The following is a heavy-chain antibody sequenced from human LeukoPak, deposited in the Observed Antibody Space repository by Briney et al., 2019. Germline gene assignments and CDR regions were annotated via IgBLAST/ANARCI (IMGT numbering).Heavy chain of an antibody. D-gene: IGHD4-17*01. J-gene: IGHJ1*01. CDR1: GGSFSGYY. V-gene: IGHV4-34*01. CDR2: INHSGST. CDR3: ARGPPTVTRKKQQRPFFAYFQH. Sequence: PSETLSLTCAVYGGSFSGYYWSWIRQPPGKGLEWIGEINHSGSTNYNPSLKSRVTISVDTSKNQFSLTLNSVTAPDTAVYYCARGPPTVTRKKQQRPFFAYFQHWRQGTLVTVSS.